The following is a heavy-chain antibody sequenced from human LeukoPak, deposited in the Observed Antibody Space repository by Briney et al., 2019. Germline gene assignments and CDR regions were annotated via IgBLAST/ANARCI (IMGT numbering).Heavy chain of an antibody. CDR3: ATDSGSYGYYYYYMDV. V-gene: IGHV3-30*02. CDR2: IRYDGSNK. D-gene: IGHD1-26*01. CDR1: GFTFSRSA. J-gene: IGHJ6*03. Sequence: GGSLRLSCAASGFTFSRSAMHWVRQAPGKGLEWVAFIRYDGSNKYYADSVKGRFTISRDNSKNTLYLQMNSLRAEDTAVYYCATDSGSYGYYYYYMDVWGKGTTVTVSS.